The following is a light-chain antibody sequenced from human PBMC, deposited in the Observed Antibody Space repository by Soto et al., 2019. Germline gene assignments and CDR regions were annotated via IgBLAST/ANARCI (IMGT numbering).Light chain of an antibody. J-gene: IGLJ2*01. Sequence: QSVLTQPASVSGSPGQSITISCTGTSTDPATYNFVSWYQQYPGKAPQLIIYEVTKRPSGVSIRFSGSQSGNTASLTISGLQAGDEADYHCCSRFFGGGTKLTVL. CDR1: STDPATYNF. CDR3: CSRF. V-gene: IGLV2-23*02. CDR2: EVT.